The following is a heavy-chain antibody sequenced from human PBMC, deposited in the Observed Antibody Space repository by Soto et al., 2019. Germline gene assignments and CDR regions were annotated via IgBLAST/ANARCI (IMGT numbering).Heavy chain of an antibody. J-gene: IGHJ5*02. Sequence: QVQLVQSGAEVKKPGASVKVSCKASGYTFTTHGISWVRQAPGQGLEWMGWVSGDNGHTNYAQSLQGRVTMTTDASTNTAYMELRSLRSDDTAVYYCARDLGYCRSGTWCREWFDPWGQGTLVTVSS. V-gene: IGHV1-18*01. D-gene: IGHD2-2*01. CDR2: VSGDNGHT. CDR1: GYTFTTHG. CDR3: ARDLGYCRSGTWCREWFDP.